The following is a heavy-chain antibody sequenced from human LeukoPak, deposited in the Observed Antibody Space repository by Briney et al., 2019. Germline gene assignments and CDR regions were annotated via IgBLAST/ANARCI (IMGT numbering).Heavy chain of an antibody. D-gene: IGHD2-21*01. CDR2: ITGSADNT. J-gene: IGHJ4*02. CDR3: AILAGNPY. Sequence: GGSLRLSCAASGFTVSSNYMSWVRQAPGKGLEWVSSITGSADNTYYADSVKGRFTISRDNSKNTLYLQMNSLRAEDTAVYYCAILAGNPYWGPGTLVTVSS. CDR1: GFTVSSNY. V-gene: IGHV3-23*01.